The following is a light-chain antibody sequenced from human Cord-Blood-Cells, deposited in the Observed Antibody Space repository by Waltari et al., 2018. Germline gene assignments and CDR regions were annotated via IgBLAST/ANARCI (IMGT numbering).Light chain of an antibody. V-gene: IGLV2-11*01. CDR3: FSYAGSYTSVYV. Sequence: QSALTQPRSVSGSPGQSVTISCTGTSSDVGGYNYVSWYQQHPGKAPKLMIYDVSKRPSGVPDRFSGSKAGNTASLTSSGLQAEDEADYYCFSYAGSYTSVYVFGTGTKVTVL. J-gene: IGLJ1*01. CDR2: DVS. CDR1: SSDVGGYNY.